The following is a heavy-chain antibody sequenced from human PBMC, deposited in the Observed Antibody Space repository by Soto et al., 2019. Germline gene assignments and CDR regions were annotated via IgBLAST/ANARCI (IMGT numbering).Heavy chain of an antibody. CDR1: CGSFSGYY. D-gene: IGHD2-2*01. Sequence: SETLSLTCAGYCGSFSGYYWSWIRQPPGKGLEWIGEINHSGSTNYNPSLKSRVTISVDTSKNQFSLKLSSVTAADTAVYYCARVLFLVVVPAAPRRRWFDPWGQGTLVTVSS. V-gene: IGHV4-34*01. CDR2: INHSGST. CDR3: ARVLFLVVVPAAPRRRWFDP. J-gene: IGHJ5*02.